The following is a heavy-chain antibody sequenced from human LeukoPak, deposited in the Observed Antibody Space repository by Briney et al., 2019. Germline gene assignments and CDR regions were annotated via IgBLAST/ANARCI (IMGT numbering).Heavy chain of an antibody. CDR3: AKRGVVIRVILVGFHKEAYYFDS. D-gene: IGHD3-22*01. CDR2: ISGSGGST. Sequence: GGSLRLSCAASGFTFSGYAMSWVRQAPGKGLEWVSAISGSGGSTYYADSVKGRFTISRDNPKNTLYLQMNSLRAADTAVYFYAKRGVVIRVILVGFHKEAYYFDSWGQGALVTVSS. V-gene: IGHV3-23*01. J-gene: IGHJ4*02. CDR1: GFTFSGYA.